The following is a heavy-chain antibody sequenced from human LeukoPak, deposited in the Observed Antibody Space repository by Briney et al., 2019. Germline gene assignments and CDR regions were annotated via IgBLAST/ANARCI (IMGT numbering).Heavy chain of an antibody. CDR2: ISSSGSTI. CDR3: AKGRFLEWFFDY. V-gene: IGHV3-11*01. CDR1: GFTFSDYY. Sequence: GGSLRLSCAASGFTFSDYYMSWIRQAPGKGLEWVSYISSSGSTIYYADSVKGRFTISRDNSKNTLYLQMNSLRAEDTAVYYCAKGRFLEWFFDYWGQGTLVTVSS. D-gene: IGHD3-3*01. J-gene: IGHJ4*02.